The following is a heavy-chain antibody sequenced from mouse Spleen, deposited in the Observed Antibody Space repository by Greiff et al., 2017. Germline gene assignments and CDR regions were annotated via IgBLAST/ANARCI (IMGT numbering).Heavy chain of an antibody. V-gene: IGHV1-50*01. CDR3: ARTGYDNDFDY. Sequence: QVQLQQPGAELVKPGASVKLSCKASGYTFTSYWMLWVKQRPGQGLEWIGEIDPSDSYTNYNQKFKGKATLTVDTSSSTAYMQLSSLTSEDSAVYYCARTGYDNDFDYWGQGTTLTVSS. D-gene: IGHD2-10*02. CDR2: IDPSDSYT. CDR1: GYTFTSYW. J-gene: IGHJ2*01.